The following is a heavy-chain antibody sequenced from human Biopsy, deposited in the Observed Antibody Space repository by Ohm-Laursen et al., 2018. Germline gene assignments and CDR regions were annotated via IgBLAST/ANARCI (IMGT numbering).Heavy chain of an antibody. CDR3: AKGQDLRGGAEYFQH. CDR2: INLHSGTT. D-gene: IGHD2-15*01. Sequence: ASAKVSCKASVYTFTGQYSHWVRQVPGQGLEWMGWINLHSGTTKFAQDFQGRVTMTRDTSITTAYMELRRLRSDDTAVYYCAKGQDLRGGAEYFQHWGQGALVTVSS. V-gene: IGHV1-2*02. J-gene: IGHJ1*01. CDR1: VYTFTGQY.